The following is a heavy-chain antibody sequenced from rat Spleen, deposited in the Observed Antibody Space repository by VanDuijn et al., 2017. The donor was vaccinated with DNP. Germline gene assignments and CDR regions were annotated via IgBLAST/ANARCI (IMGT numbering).Heavy chain of an antibody. J-gene: IGHJ2*01. CDR3: VRGPYMYYGSSTY. Sequence: VHLVEYGGDLVQPGSSLQPSCVVARFTFNNYWMTWFRQVPGKGLEWVASIPSSGGNTYYPASVKGRFTVSRDTAKTGLFLQMDSLRSEDTATYYCVRGPYMYYGSSTYWGQGVMVTVSS. V-gene: IGHV5-31*01. D-gene: IGHD2-3*01. CDR1: RFTFNNYW. CDR2: IPSSGGNT.